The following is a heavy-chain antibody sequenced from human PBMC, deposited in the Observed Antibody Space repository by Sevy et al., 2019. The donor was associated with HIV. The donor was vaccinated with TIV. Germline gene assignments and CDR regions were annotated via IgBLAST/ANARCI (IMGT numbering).Heavy chain of an antibody. D-gene: IGHD5-12*01. V-gene: IGHV3-30*18. CDR3: AKDQEEWLLPAYYFDY. CDR2: ISYDGSNK. Sequence: GGSLRLSCAASGFTFSSYGMHWVRQAPGKGLEWVAVISYDGSNKYYADSVKGRLTISRDNSKNTLYLQMNSLRAEDTAVYYCAKDQEEWLLPAYYFDYWGQGTLVTVSS. CDR1: GFTFSSYG. J-gene: IGHJ4*02.